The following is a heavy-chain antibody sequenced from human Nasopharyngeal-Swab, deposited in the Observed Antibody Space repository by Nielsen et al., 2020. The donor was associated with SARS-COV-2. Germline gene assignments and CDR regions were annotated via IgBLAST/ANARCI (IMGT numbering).Heavy chain of an antibody. CDR3: VKDAGRYCGGDCGYFDL. V-gene: IGHV3-64D*06. Sequence: SLKISCSASGFTFSSYAMHWVRQAPGQGLEYVSAISSNGGSTYYADSVKGRFTISRDNSKNTLYLQMSSLRAEDTAVYYCVKDAGRYCGGDCGYFDLWGRGTLVTVSS. D-gene: IGHD2-21*02. J-gene: IGHJ2*01. CDR1: GFTFSSYA. CDR2: ISSNGGST.